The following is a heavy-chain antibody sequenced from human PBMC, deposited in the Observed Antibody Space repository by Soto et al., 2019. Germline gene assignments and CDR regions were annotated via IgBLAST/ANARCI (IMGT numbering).Heavy chain of an antibody. CDR1: GDSVSSNSAA. CDR3: ARAFSGPPYKGDAFDI. J-gene: IGHJ3*02. Sequence: KQSQTLSLTCAISGDSVSSNSAAWNWIRQSPSRGLEWLGRTYYRSKWYNDYAVSVKSRITINPDTSKNQFSLQLNSVTPEDTAVYYCARAFSGPPYKGDAFDIWGQGTMVTVSS. V-gene: IGHV6-1*01. D-gene: IGHD6-19*01. CDR2: TYYRSKWYN.